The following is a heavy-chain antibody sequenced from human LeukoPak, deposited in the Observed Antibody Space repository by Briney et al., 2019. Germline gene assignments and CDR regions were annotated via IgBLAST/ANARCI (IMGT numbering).Heavy chain of an antibody. CDR3: ARVPPLIYCGGDCYSPTLVYFDY. Sequence: PGGSLRLSCAASGFTFSSYSMNWVRQAPGKGLEWVSSISSSSSYIYYADSVKGRFTISRDNAKNSLYLQMNSLRAEDTAVYYCARVPPLIYCGGDCYSPTLVYFDYWGQGTLVTVSS. CDR1: GFTFSSYS. CDR2: ISSSSSYI. V-gene: IGHV3-21*01. D-gene: IGHD2-21*01. J-gene: IGHJ4*02.